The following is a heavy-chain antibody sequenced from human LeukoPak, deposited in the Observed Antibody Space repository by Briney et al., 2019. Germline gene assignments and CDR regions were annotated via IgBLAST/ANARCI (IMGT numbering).Heavy chain of an antibody. CDR1: EFSVGSNY. J-gene: IGHJ4*02. V-gene: IGHV3-66*01. D-gene: IGHD3-22*01. CDR2: IYSGGST. Sequence: GGSLRLSCAASEFSVGSNYMTWVRQAPGKGLEWVSLIYSGGSTYYADSVKGRFTISRDNSKNTLYLQMNSLRAEDTAVYYCAKSGYNYDSNAYPFIDYWGQGTLVTVSS. CDR3: AKSGYNYDSNAYPFIDY.